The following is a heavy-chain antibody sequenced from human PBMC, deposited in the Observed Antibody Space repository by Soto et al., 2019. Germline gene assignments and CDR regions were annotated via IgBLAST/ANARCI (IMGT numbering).Heavy chain of an antibody. D-gene: IGHD3-10*01. Sequence: EVQLLESGGGLVQPGGSLRLSCAGSGFTFSSYAMGWVRQAPGKGLEWVSSIDLSSAYIYYAESVEGRFTIARDNSKNTLYLQMNSLRAEDTAVYYCAKIGSRSENFDYWGQGTLVTVSS. CDR2: IDLSSAYI. CDR1: GFTFSSYA. J-gene: IGHJ4*02. V-gene: IGHV3-23*01. CDR3: AKIGSRSENFDY.